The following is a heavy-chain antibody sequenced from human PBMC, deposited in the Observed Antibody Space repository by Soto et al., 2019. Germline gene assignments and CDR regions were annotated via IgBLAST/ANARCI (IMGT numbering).Heavy chain of an antibody. CDR1: GLTFSIYG. Sequence: QVQLVESGGGVVQPGRSLRLSCAVSGLTFSIYGIHWVRQAPGKGLEWVALMWYDGTNKYYADSVKGRFTVTSENSRNTVYLQMDSLRAEDTAVYYCARGSGRGFNYRDYWGQGTLVTVSS. V-gene: IGHV3-33*01. CDR3: ARGSGRGFNYRDY. CDR2: MWYDGTNK. J-gene: IGHJ4*02. D-gene: IGHD5-18*01.